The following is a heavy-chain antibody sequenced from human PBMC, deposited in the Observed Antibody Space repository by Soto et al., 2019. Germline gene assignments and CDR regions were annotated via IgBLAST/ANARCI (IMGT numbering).Heavy chain of an antibody. CDR3: ARGGFIGTPPDY. J-gene: IGHJ4*02. V-gene: IGHV5-51*01. CDR1: GYNFGGSW. D-gene: IGHD1-7*01. Sequence: GESLKISCKTSGYNFGGSWIGWVRQMPGKGLEWMGIIFPGDSDTRYSPSFQGQVTISADKSISTAYLQWKSLKPSDTAKYDCARGGFIGTPPDYWGQGTRVTVSS. CDR2: IFPGDSDT.